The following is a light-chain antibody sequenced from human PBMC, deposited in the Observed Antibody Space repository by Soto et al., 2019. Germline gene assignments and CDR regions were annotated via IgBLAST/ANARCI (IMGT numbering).Light chain of an antibody. Sequence: ETVMTQSPATLSVSPGEGATLSCRASQSVSINLAWYQQKPGQAPRLLIYGASTRATGIPVRFSGSGSGTEFTLTISSLQPDDFATYYCQQYNSYSITFGQGTRLEI. CDR1: QSVSIN. CDR2: GAS. CDR3: QQYNSYSIT. V-gene: IGKV3-15*01. J-gene: IGKJ5*01.